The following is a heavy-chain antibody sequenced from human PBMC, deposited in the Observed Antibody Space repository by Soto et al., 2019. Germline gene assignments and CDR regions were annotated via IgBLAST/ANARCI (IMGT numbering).Heavy chain of an antibody. CDR2: IYSGGNT. Sequence: PGGSLRLSCAVSGFTVSSNYMNWVRQAPGKGLEWVSFIYSGGNTYYADSVKDRFTISRDNSKNMLYLQMNSLRVEDTAVYYCAREVRVRGFAFDIWGQGTMVTVSS. CDR1: GFTVSSNY. V-gene: IGHV3-66*01. D-gene: IGHD3-3*01. J-gene: IGHJ3*02. CDR3: AREVRVRGFAFDI.